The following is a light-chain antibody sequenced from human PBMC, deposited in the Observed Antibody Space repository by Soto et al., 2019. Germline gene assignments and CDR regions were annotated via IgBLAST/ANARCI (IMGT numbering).Light chain of an antibody. CDR3: SSYTSSSTLVV. V-gene: IGLV2-14*01. CDR2: EVS. CDR1: SSDVGGYNY. J-gene: IGLJ2*01. Sequence: QSALTQRASVSGSPGQSITISCTGTSSDVGGYNYVSWYQQHPGKAPKLMIYEVSNRPSGVSNRFSGSKSGNTASLTISGLQAEDEADYYCSSYTSSSTLVVFGEGTKLTVL.